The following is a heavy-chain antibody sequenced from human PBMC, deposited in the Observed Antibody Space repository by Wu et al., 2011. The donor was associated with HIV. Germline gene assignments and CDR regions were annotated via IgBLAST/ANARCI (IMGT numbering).Heavy chain of an antibody. V-gene: IGHV1-2*02. Sequence: QVQLVQSGAEVRKPGASVKVSCKASGYNFIAYYVHWVRQAPGQGLTWMGWINPDSGDTVYAQNFLDRVTMTRNTSITTVYLELKDLTLADTAIYYCATPDKKSDLGWFDTWGQGSQVTVSS. CDR1: GYNFIAYY. CDR2: INPDSGDT. J-gene: IGHJ5*02. CDR3: ATPDKKSDLGWFDT.